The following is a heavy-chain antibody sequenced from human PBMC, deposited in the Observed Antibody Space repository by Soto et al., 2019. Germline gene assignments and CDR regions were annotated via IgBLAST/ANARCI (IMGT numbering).Heavy chain of an antibody. J-gene: IGHJ6*02. CDR2: IYYSGST. D-gene: IGHD2-15*01. V-gene: IGHV4-31*01. Sequence: QVQLQESGPGLVKPSQTLSLTCTVSGGSISSGGYYWSWIRQHPGKGLEWIGYIYYSGSTYYNPSLKRLVTISVDTSKNQFSLKLSSVTAADTAVYYCARDSLYCSGCSCYYYYGMDVWGQGTTVTVSS. CDR1: GGSISSGGYY. CDR3: ARDSLYCSGCSCYYYYGMDV.